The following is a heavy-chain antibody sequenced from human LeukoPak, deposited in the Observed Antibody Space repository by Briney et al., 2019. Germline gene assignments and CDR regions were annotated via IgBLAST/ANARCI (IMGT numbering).Heavy chain of an antibody. J-gene: IGHJ4*02. D-gene: IGHD3-22*01. Sequence: GGSLRLSCAASGFTFSSYWMSWVRQAPGKGLEWVANINQDGSEKYYVDSVKGRFTISRDNAKNSLYLQMNSLRAEDTAVYYCATNLNYDREFDYWGQGTLVTVSS. V-gene: IGHV3-7*02. CDR1: GFTFSSYW. CDR2: INQDGSEK. CDR3: ATNLNYDREFDY.